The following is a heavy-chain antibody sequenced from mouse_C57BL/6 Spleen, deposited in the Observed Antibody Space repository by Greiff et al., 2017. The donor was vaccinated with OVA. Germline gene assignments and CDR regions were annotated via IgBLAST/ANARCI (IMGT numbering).Heavy chain of an antibody. J-gene: IGHJ2*01. CDR2: IYPGSGST. D-gene: IGHD2-4*01. CDR3: ARFYYYYDRVDY. Sequence: VQLQQPGAELVKPGASVKMSCKASGYTFTSYWITWVKQRPGQGLEWIGDIYPGSGSTNYNEKFKSKATLTVDTSSSTAYMQLSSLTAEDSAVYYCARFYYYYDRVDYWGQGTTLTVSS. CDR1: GYTFTSYW. V-gene: IGHV1-55*01.